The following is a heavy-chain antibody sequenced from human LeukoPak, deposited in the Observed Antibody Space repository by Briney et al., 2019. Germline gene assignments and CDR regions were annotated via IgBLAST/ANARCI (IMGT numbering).Heavy chain of an antibody. Sequence: PGGSLRLSCAASGFTISKYWMLWVRQAPGKGLESVSRINTDGTVTTYADSVKGRFTVSRDNADNTMFLQMNGVRDQDTAVYYCATKQWLAPPPDSWGQGTPVTVSS. CDR2: INTDGTVT. CDR1: GFTISKYW. D-gene: IGHD6-19*01. J-gene: IGHJ4*02. CDR3: ATKQWLAPPPDS. V-gene: IGHV3-74*01.